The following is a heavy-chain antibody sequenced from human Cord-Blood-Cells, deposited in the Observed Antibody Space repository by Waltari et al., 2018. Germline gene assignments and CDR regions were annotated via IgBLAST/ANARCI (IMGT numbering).Heavy chain of an antibody. CDR2: IYPGDSDT. Sequence: EVQLVQSGAEVKKPGESLKISCKGSGYSFTSYWSGWVRQMPGEGLEWRGIIYPGDSDTRYSPSCQGQVTTTADKSISTAYLQWSSLKASDTAMYYCARPYCSGGSCYNWFDPWGQGTLVTVSS. J-gene: IGHJ5*02. CDR1: GYSFTSYW. V-gene: IGHV5-51*01. D-gene: IGHD2-15*01. CDR3: ARPYCSGGSCYNWFDP.